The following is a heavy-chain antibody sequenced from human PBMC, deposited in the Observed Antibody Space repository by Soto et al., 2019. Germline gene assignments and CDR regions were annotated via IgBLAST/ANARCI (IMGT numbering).Heavy chain of an antibody. CDR2: FYPGDSDT. D-gene: IGHD4-17*01. Sequence: GESLKISCKGSGYYFPSYWIGWVRQMPGKGLEWMGIFYPGDSDTRYSPSFQGQVTISADRSISTAYLQWSSLKPSDAAMYYCARQGNGAEGFDYWGQGTLVTVSS. CDR1: GYYFPSYW. J-gene: IGHJ4*02. V-gene: IGHV5-51*01. CDR3: ARQGNGAEGFDY.